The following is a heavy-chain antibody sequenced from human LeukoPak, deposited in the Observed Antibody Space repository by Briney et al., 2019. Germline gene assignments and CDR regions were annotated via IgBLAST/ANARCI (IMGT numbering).Heavy chain of an antibody. D-gene: IGHD3-9*01. CDR1: GDSIRTYS. CDR3: ARDQGDYDILTGYYAR. J-gene: IGHJ4*02. V-gene: IGHV4-59*12. CDR2: IDYTGST. Sequence: SETLSLTCTVSGDSIRTYSWSWIRQSPGKGLEWIGYIDYTGSTNYNPSLKSRVTISVDTSKNQFSLKLSSVTAADTAVYYCARDQGDYDILTGYYARWGQGTLVTVSS.